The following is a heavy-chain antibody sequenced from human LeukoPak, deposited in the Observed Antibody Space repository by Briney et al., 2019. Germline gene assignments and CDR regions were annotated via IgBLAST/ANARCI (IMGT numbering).Heavy chain of an antibody. Sequence: GGSLRLSCAASGFTFSSYGMHWVRQAPGKGLEWVAVIWYDGSNKYYADSVKGRFTISRDNSKNTLYLQMNSLGAEDTAVYYCAKGELLLSYYYYMDVWGKGTTVTVSS. V-gene: IGHV3-33*06. CDR1: GFTFSSYG. D-gene: IGHD2/OR15-2a*01. J-gene: IGHJ6*03. CDR2: IWYDGSNK. CDR3: AKGELLLSYYYYMDV.